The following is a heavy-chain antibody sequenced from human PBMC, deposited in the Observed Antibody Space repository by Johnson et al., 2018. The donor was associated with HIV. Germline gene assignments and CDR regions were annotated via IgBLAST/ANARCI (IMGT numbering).Heavy chain of an antibody. J-gene: IGHJ3*02. CDR3: VKDLYCISGVCRTDAFDI. V-gene: IGHV3-23*04. CDR1: GFTFSDYY. CDR2: INWNGGGTT. Sequence: VQLVESGGCLVKPGGSLRLSCAASGFTFSDYYMSWIRQAPGRGLEWVSGINWNGGGTTYYTDSVKGRFSISRDSLKNMLYLQISNLRAEDTAIYYCVKDLYCISGVCRTDAFDIWGQGTMVTVSS. D-gene: IGHD2-8*01.